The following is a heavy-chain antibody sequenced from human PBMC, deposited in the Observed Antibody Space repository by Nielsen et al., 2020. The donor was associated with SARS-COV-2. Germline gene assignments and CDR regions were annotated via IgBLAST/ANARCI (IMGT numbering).Heavy chain of an antibody. J-gene: IGHJ6*02. Sequence: GESLKISCAASGFTFSDYYLAWIRQAPGKGLEWVSYISPAGDTIYYAASVKGRFTISRDNAKNSLYLQMISLRAGDTAVYYCTRAQWLAVDYYYGMDVWGQGTAVTVSS. V-gene: IGHV3-11*04. D-gene: IGHD6-19*01. CDR3: TRAQWLAVDYYYGMDV. CDR2: ISPAGDTI. CDR1: GFTFSDYY.